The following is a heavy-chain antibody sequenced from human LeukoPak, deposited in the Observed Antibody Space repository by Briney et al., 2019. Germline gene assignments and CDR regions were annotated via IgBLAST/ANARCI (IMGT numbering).Heavy chain of an antibody. V-gene: IGHV4-59*01. D-gene: IGHD6-13*01. J-gene: IGHJ5*02. CDR2: IYYSGST. Sequence: PSETLSLTCTVSGGSISSYYWSWIRQPPWKGLEWVGYIYYSGSTNYNPSLKSRVTISVDTSKNQFSLKLSSVTAADTAVYYCARESIAAAGNWLDPWGQGTLVTVSS. CDR1: GGSISSYY. CDR3: ARESIAAAGNWLDP.